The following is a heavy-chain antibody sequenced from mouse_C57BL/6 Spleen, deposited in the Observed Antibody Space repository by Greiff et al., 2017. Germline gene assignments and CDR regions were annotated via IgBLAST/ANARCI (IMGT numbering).Heavy chain of an antibody. CDR1: GYTFTSYW. J-gene: IGHJ3*01. D-gene: IGHD3-1*01. Sequence: QVQLQQSGAELVKPGASVKLSCKASGYTFTSYWMHWVKQRPGQGLEWIGKIHPTSGSTNYNEKFKSKTTLTVDKSARTAYMQLSSLTSEDSAVYYWARGVGGRNSFAYWGQGTLVTVSA. CDR3: ARGVGGRNSFAY. V-gene: IGHV1-64*01. CDR2: IHPTSGST.